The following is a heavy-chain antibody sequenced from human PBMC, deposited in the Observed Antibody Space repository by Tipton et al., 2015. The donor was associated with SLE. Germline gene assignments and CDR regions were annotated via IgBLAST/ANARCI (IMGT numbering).Heavy chain of an antibody. CDR2: IKQDGGEK. D-gene: IGHD3/OR15-3a*01. CDR3: ARGWTLLDF. Sequence: SLRLSCAASRFIFTTYDMGWVRQAPGKGPEWVANIKQDGGEKYYVESVKDRFTISRDNAKNSLFLQMSSLRVDDTAVYYCARGWTLLDFWGQGTLVTVSS. J-gene: IGHJ1*01. V-gene: IGHV3-7*01. CDR1: RFIFTTYD.